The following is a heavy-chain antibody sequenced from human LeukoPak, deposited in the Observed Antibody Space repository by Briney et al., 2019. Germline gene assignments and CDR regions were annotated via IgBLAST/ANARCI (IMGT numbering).Heavy chain of an antibody. V-gene: IGHV1-18*01. D-gene: IGHD3-3*01. CDR2: ISAYNGNT. CDR1: GYTFTSYG. J-gene: IGHJ6*03. CDR3: ARTYYDFWSGYYSYYYMDV. Sequence: ASVKVSCKASGYTFTSYGISWVRQAPGQGLEWMGWISAYNGNTNYAQKLQGRVTMTTDTSTSTAYMELRSLRSDDTAVYYCARTYYDFWSGYYSYYYMDVWGKGTTVTVSS.